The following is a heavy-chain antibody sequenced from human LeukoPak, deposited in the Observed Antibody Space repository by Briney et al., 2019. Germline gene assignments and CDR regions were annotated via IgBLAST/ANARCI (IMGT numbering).Heavy chain of an antibody. CDR1: GYTFTNYL. J-gene: IGHJ4*02. CDR2: ITPSVDAT. Sequence: ASVKVSCKASGYTFTNYLLHWVRQAPGQGLEWVGRITPSVDATNYAQKFRDRVTMTRDTSTSTVYMELSSLRSEDTAVYHCVREESGGYFDYWGQGTLVTVSS. V-gene: IGHV1-46*01. D-gene: IGHD2-8*02. CDR3: VREESGGYFDY.